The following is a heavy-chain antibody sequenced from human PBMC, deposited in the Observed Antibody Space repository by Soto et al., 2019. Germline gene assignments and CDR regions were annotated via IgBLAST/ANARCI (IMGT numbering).Heavy chain of an antibody. D-gene: IGHD3-3*01. Sequence: GGSLRLSCAASGFTFSSDAMSWVRQARGKGLEWVSAISGSGGSTYYADAVKGRFTISRDNSKNTLYLQMNSLRAEDTAVYYCAKALGDYDFWSGYYMDLYFDYLGQGTLVTVSS. J-gene: IGHJ4*02. V-gene: IGHV3-23*01. CDR1: GFTFSSDA. CDR2: ISGSGGST. CDR3: AKALGDYDFWSGYYMDLYFDY.